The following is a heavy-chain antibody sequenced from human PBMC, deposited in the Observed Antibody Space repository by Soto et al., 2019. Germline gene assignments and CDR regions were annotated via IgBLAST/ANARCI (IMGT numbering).Heavy chain of an antibody. CDR2: IYYSDSST. V-gene: IGHV4-39*01. CDR1: GGSISSSTYY. D-gene: IGHD5-18*01. CDR3: ARRGIQVWFPHFDY. Sequence: SETLSLTCTVSGGSISSSTYYWDWIRQPPGKGLEWIGSIYYSDSSTYYNPSLKSRVTFSVDTSKNQFSLKLSSVTAADTAVYYCARRGIQVWFPHFDYWGQGTPVTASA. J-gene: IGHJ4*02.